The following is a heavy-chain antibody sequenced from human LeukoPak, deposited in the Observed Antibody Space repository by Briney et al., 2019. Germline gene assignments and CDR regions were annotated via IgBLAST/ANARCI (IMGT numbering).Heavy chain of an antibody. CDR2: IYTSGST. V-gene: IGHV4-4*07. D-gene: IGHD1-14*01. Sequence: SETLSLTCTVAGGSISRDYWRWIRQPAGKGLEWIGRIYTSGSTNYNPTPKSPVTISVDTSKTPFTPTLSAVTAADTAVYYCATEYHSAGGSEYSDYWGQGTLVTVSS. J-gene: IGHJ4*02. CDR1: GGSISRDY. CDR3: ATEYHSAGGSEYSDY.